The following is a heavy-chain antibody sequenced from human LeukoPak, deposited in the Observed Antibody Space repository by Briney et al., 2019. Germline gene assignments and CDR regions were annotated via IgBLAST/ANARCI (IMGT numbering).Heavy chain of an antibody. CDR3: AKDLGVDTAMADALGAFDI. V-gene: IGHV3-30*18. CDR1: GFTLSSYG. J-gene: IGHJ3*02. Sequence: GGSLRLSCAASGFTLSSYGMHWVRQAPGKGLEWVAVISYDGSNKYYADSVKGRFTISRDNSKNTLYLQMNSLRAEDTAVHYCAKDLGVDTAMADALGAFDIWGQGTMVTVSS. CDR2: ISYDGSNK. D-gene: IGHD5-18*01.